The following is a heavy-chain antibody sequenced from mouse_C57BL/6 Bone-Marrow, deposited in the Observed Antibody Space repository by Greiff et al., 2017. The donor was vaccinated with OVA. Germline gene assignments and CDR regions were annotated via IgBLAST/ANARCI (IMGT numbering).Heavy chain of an antibody. CDR2: IDPETGGT. V-gene: IGHV1-15*01. J-gene: IGHJ3*01. Sequence: QVQLQQSGAELVRPGASVTLSCKASGYTFTDYEMHWVKQTPVHGLEWIGAIDPETGGTAYNQKFKGKAILTADKSSSTAYMELRSLTSEDSAVYYCTRSYGYYSLGFAYWGQGTLVTVSA. CDR3: TRSYGYYSLGFAY. D-gene: IGHD2-3*01. CDR1: GYTFTDYE.